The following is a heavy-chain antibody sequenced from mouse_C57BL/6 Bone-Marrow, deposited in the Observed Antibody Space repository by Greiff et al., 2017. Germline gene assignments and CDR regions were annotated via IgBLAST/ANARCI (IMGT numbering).Heavy chain of an antibody. CDR2: IYPRSGNT. Sequence: QVQLQQSGAELARPGASVKLSCKASGYTFTSYGISWVKQRTGQGLEWIGEIYPRSGNTYYNEKFKGQATLTADKSSSTAYMELRSLKSEDSAVYFCAREGGYDYFDYWGQGTTLTVSS. J-gene: IGHJ2*01. D-gene: IGHD2-3*01. CDR3: AREGGYDYFDY. CDR1: GYTFTSYG. V-gene: IGHV1-81*01.